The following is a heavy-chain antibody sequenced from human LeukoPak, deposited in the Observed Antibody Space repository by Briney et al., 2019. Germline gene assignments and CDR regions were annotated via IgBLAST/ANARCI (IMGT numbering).Heavy chain of an antibody. V-gene: IGHV3-72*01. CDR2: IRNKANSYTT. J-gene: IGHJ4*02. CDR3: ARGLNSFDY. Sequence: GRSLRLSCAASGFTFSDRYMDWVRQAPGKGLEWVGRIRNKANSYTTEYAASVKGRFTISRDDSKNSLYLQMNSLKTEDTAVYYCARGLNSFDYWGQGTLVTVSS. D-gene: IGHD2/OR15-2a*01. CDR1: GFTFSDRY.